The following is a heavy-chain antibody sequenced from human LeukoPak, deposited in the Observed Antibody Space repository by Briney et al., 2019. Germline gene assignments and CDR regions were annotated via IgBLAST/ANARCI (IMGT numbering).Heavy chain of an antibody. D-gene: IGHD4-17*01. CDR1: GFTFSS. CDR2: LTASGTDINT. J-gene: IGHJ4*02. CDR3: AKRAVTSDY. V-gene: IGHV3-23*01. Sequence: GGSLRLSCAASGFTFSSMSWVRQAPGKGLEWVSALTASGTDINTYYADSVKGRFTISRDSSKNTLYLQMNSLRTEDTAIYYCAKRAVTSDYWGQGTLVTVSS.